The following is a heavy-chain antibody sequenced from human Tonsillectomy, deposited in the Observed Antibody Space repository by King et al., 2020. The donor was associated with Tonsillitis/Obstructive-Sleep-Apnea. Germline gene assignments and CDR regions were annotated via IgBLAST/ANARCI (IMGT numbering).Heavy chain of an antibody. CDR2: MSYDGSNK. CDR3: ARNGGDYVWGSYRDMDV. Sequence: VQLVESGGGVVQPGRSLRLSCAASGFTFSSYAMHWVRQAPGKGLEWVAVMSYDGSNKYYADSVKGRFTISRDNSKNTLYLQMNSLRAEDTAVYYCARNGGDYVWGSYRDMDVWGKGTTVTVSS. D-gene: IGHD3-16*02. CDR1: GFTFSSYA. V-gene: IGHV3-30*01. J-gene: IGHJ6*03.